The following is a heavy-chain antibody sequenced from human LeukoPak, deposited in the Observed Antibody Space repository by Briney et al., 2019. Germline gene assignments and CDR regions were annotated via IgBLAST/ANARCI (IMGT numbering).Heavy chain of an antibody. J-gene: IGHJ3*02. CDR1: GYSISSGYY. V-gene: IGHV4-38-2*02. Sequence: SETLSLTCTVSGYSISSGYYWGWIRQPPGKGLEWIGSIYHSGSTYYNPSLKSRVTISVDTSKNQFSLKLSSVTAADTAVYYCASTSPFLWFGELRDAFDIWGQGTMVTVSS. CDR2: IYHSGST. D-gene: IGHD3-10*01. CDR3: ASTSPFLWFGELRDAFDI.